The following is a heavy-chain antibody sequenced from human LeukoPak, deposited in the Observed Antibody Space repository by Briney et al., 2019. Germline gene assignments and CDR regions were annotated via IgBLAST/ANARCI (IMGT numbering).Heavy chain of an antibody. CDR3: IRGEKQQMTNYFDH. V-gene: IGHV3-48*01. CDR1: EFTFSNYN. CDR2: ISSGSGTI. Sequence: PGGSLRLSCAASEFTFSNYNMNWVRQAPGKGLEWVSYISSGSGTIYYADSVKGRFTISRDNAKKSLYLQMNSLRAEDTAVYYCIRGEKQQMTNYFDHWGQGTLVTVSS. J-gene: IGHJ4*02. D-gene: IGHD6-13*01.